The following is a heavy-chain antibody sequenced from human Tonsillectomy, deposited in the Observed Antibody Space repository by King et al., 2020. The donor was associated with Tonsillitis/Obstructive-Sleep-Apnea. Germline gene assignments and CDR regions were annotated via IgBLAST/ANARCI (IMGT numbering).Heavy chain of an antibody. CDR1: GFTFGNYD. V-gene: IGHV3-13*04. CDR3: ARGPRWKLDY. J-gene: IGHJ4*02. Sequence: VQLVESGGALAQPGGSLRLSCLASGFTFGNYDMHWVRQTTRKGLEWVSSIDSGANIYYPDSVKGRFTIYRDNAKHSLYLQMNSLTAGDTAVYYCARGPRWKLDYWRQATLVTVSS. D-gene: IGHD2-15*01. CDR2: IDSGANI.